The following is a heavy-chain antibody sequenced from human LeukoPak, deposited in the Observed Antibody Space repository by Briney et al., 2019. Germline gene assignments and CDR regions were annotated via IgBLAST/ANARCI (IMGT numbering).Heavy chain of an antibody. V-gene: IGHV4-30-2*01. CDR2: IYHSGST. J-gene: IGHJ3*02. CDR3: ARDARSVGAFDI. CDR1: GGSISSGGYS. Sequence: SQTLSLTCAVSGGSISSGGYSWSWIRQPPGKGLEWIGYIYHSGSTYYNPSLKSRVTISVDRSKNQFSLKLSSVTAADTAVYYCARDARSVGAFDIWGQGTMVTVSS.